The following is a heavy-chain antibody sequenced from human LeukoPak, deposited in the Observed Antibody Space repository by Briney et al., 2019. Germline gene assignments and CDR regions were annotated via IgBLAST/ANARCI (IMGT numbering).Heavy chain of an antibody. V-gene: IGHV1-18*01. CDR1: GYTFTSYG. CDR2: ISAYNGNT. Sequence: ASVKVSCKASGYTFTSYGISWVRQAPGQGLEWMGWISAYNGNTNYAQKLQGRVTMTTDTSTSTAYMELRSLRSDDTAVYYCARDHYAASPARELNYWSQGTLVTVSS. CDR3: ARDHYAASPARELNY. D-gene: IGHD1-26*01. J-gene: IGHJ4*02.